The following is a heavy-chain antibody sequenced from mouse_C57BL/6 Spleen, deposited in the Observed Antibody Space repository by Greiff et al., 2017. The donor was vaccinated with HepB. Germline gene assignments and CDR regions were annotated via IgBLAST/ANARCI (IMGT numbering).Heavy chain of an antibody. D-gene: IGHD1-1*01. CDR2: IYPRSGNT. Sequence: VKLMESGAELARPGASVKLSCKASGYTFTSYGISWVKQRTGQGLEWIGEIYPRSGNTYYNEKFKGKATLTADKSSSTAYMELRSLTSEDSAVYFCARDGSSSFFDYWGQGTTLTVSS. CDR3: ARDGSSSFFDY. CDR1: GYTFTSYG. V-gene: IGHV1-81*01. J-gene: IGHJ2*01.